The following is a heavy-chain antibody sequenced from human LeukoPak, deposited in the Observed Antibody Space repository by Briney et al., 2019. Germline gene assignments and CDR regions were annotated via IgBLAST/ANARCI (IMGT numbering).Heavy chain of an antibody. Sequence: GGSLRLSCAASGFTFSSYGMHWVRQAPGKGLEWVAFIRYDGNDKYYADSVKGRFTSSRDNSKNTVFLQMSSLRVEDTAVYYCAKDSGEKRFDYWGQGTLVTVSS. D-gene: IGHD3-10*01. CDR2: IRYDGNDK. CDR1: GFTFSSYG. CDR3: AKDSGEKRFDY. J-gene: IGHJ4*02. V-gene: IGHV3-30*02.